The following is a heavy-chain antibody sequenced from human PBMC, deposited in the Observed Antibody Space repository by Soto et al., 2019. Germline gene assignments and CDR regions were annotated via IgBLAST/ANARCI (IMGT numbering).Heavy chain of an antibody. CDR3: ARVDTAMVTSYFDY. D-gene: IGHD5-18*01. CDR1: VFTVSSNY. Sequence: GESLKISCAASVFTVSSNYMSWVRQAPGKGLEWVSVIYSGGSTYYADSVKGRFTISRDNSRNTLYLQMNSLRAEDTAVYYCARVDTAMVTSYFDYWGQGTLVTVSS. CDR2: IYSGGST. J-gene: IGHJ4*02. V-gene: IGHV3-53*01.